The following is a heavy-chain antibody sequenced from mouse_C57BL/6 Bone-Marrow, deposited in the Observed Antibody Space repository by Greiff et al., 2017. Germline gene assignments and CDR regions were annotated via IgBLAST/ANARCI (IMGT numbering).Heavy chain of an antibody. CDR3: ARSFFTTVDY. CDR2: IHPNSGST. J-gene: IGHJ2*01. V-gene: IGHV1-64*01. D-gene: IGHD1-1*01. Sequence: QVQLQQSGAELVKPGASVKLSCKVSGYTFTSYWMHWVKQRPGQGLEWIGMIHPNSGSTNYNEKFKSKATLTVDKSSSTAYMQLSSLTSEDSAVYYCARSFFTTVDYWGQGTTLTVSS. CDR1: GYTFTSYW.